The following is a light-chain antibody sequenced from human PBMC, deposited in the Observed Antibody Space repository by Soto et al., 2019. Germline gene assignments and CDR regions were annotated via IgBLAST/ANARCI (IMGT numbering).Light chain of an antibody. CDR3: QQSYSTSLT. J-gene: IGKJ5*01. Sequence: DIQRTQSPSSLSASVGDRVTITCRASQSITSYLNWYQQKPGQGPKLLIYAASSLQRAVPPRLGGSGSGTDFTPTISSPPPEDCATDDGQQSYSTSLTFGQGTRLEIK. CDR2: AAS. CDR1: QSITSY. V-gene: IGKV1-39*01.